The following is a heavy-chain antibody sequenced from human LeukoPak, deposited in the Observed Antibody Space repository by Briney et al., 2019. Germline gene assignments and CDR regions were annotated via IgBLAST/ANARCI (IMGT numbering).Heavy chain of an antibody. V-gene: IGHV1-69*04. CDR2: IIPIFGIA. D-gene: IGHD1-26*01. CDR1: GDTFSSYA. Sequence: GASVKVSCKASGDTFSSYAISWVRQAPGQGLEWIGRIIPIFGIANYAQKFQGRVTITADKSTSTAYMELSSLRSEDTAVYYCASLGGSPTGGYYFDYWGQGTLVTVSS. CDR3: ASLGGSPTGGYYFDY. J-gene: IGHJ4*02.